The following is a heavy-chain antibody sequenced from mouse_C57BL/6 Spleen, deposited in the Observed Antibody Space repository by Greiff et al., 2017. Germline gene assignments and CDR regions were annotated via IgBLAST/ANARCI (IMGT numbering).Heavy chain of an antibody. V-gene: IGHV1-50*01. CDR1: GYTFTSYW. Sequence: VQLQQPGAELVKPGASVKLSCKASGYTFTSYWMQWVKQRPGQGLEWIGEIDPSDSYTNYNQKFKGKATLTVDTSSSTAYMQLSSLTSEDSAVYYCATRQLAYWGQGTLVTVSA. D-gene: IGHD3-2*01. J-gene: IGHJ3*01. CDR3: ATRQLAY. CDR2: IDPSDSYT.